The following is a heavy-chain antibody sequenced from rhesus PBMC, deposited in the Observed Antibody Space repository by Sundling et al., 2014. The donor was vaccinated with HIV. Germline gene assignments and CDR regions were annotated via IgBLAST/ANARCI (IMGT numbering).Heavy chain of an antibody. CDR1: GGSISGYF. Sequence: QVQLQESGPGLLKPSETLSLTCAVSGGSISGYFWGWIRQPPGKGLEWVGYISGITESTDYNLSLKSRVTISRDTSKNVFSLTMTPLTVADTAVYYCAREIGPFDYWGQGLLVTVSS. CDR2: ISGITEST. V-gene: IGHV4-165*01. CDR3: AREIGPFDY. J-gene: IGHJ4*01.